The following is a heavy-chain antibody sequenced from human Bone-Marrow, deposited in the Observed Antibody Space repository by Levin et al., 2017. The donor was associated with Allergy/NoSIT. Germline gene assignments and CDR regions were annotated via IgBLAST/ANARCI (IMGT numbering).Heavy chain of an antibody. CDR2: IHYTGNI. CDR3: VRARNYDYIWGSYRYATYFDH. V-gene: IGHV4-30-2*01. CDR1: GASISTGGYS. D-gene: IGHD3-16*02. Sequence: LRLSCAVSGASISTGGYSWGWIRQPPGKGLEWIGHIHYTGNIYYNLSLQSRVTISPDRSNDQFSLTVDLVTAADTAVYFCVRARNYDYIWGSYRYATYFDHWGRGALVTVSS. J-gene: IGHJ4*02.